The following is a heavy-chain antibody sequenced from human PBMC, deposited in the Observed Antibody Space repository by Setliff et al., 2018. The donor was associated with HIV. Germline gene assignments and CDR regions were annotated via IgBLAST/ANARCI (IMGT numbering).Heavy chain of an antibody. D-gene: IGHD1-7*01. Sequence: SETLSLTCTVSGGSISSGSHYWSWIRQSAGKGLEWIGRKNSRGRTNHNPSLKSRVSISIDTSKNQFSLKLTSVTASDTAVYYFATYNWNFIVGYWGQGTLVTVSS. CDR3: ATYNWNFIVGY. J-gene: IGHJ4*02. CDR1: GGSISSGSHY. V-gene: IGHV4-61*02. CDR2: KNSRGRT.